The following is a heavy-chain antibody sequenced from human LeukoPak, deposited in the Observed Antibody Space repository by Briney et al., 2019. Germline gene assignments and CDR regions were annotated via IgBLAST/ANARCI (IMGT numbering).Heavy chain of an antibody. CDR2: INPSGGST. D-gene: IGHD6-13*01. V-gene: IGHV1-46*01. Sequence: ASVKVSCKASGYTFTSYYIHWVRQAPGQGLEWMGLINPSGGSTSHAQKFQGRVTMTRDTSTSTVYMELRSLRSEDTAVYYCARVLAGKVDYWGQGTLVTVSS. CDR3: ARVLAGKVDY. J-gene: IGHJ4*02. CDR1: GYTFTSYY.